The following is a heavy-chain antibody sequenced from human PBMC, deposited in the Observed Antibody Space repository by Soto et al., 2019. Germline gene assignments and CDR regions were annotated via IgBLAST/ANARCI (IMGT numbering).Heavy chain of an antibody. CDR1: GYTFTSYY. Sequence: ASVKVSCKASGYTFTSYYMHWVRQAPGQGLEWMGIINPSGGSTSYAQKFQGRVTMTRDTSTSTVYMELSSLRSEDTAVYYCAAMVVVPAAYHDAFDIWGQGTMVTVSS. V-gene: IGHV1-46*03. J-gene: IGHJ3*02. D-gene: IGHD2-2*01. CDR3: AAMVVVPAAYHDAFDI. CDR2: INPSGGST.